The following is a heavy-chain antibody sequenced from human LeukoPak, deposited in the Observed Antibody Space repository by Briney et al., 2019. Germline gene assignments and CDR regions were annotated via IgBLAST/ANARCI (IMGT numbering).Heavy chain of an antibody. D-gene: IGHD4-11*01. CDR2: MSSSGTTI. CDR3: ASLQTDPTVVNGF. CDR1: GFTFSDYY. V-gene: IGHV3-11*04. J-gene: IGHJ4*02. Sequence: GGSLRLSCAASGFTFSDYYMSWIRQAPGKGLEWVSYMSSSGTTIYYTDSVKCRFTISRDNARNSLYLQMNSLRAEDTAVYYCASLQTDPTVVNGFWGQGTLVTVSS.